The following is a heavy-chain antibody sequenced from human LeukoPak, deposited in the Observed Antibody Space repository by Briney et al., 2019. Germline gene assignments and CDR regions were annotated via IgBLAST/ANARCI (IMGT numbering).Heavy chain of an antibody. CDR2: IIPIFGTA. Sequence: GASVKVSCKASGGTFSSYAISWVRQAPGQGLEWMGGIIPIFGTANYAQKFQGRVTITADESTSTAYMELSSLRSEDTAVYYCAIPSTSGSYYVSFDYWGQGTLVTVSS. D-gene: IGHD1-26*01. CDR1: GGTFSSYA. CDR3: AIPSTSGSYYVSFDY. V-gene: IGHV1-69*13. J-gene: IGHJ4*02.